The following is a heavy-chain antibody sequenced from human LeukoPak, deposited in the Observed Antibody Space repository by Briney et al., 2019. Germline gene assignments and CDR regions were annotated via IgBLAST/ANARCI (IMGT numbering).Heavy chain of an antibody. V-gene: IGHV3-15*01. D-gene: IGHD6-19*01. CDR1: GFTFNDAW. CDR3: TTTLAVAGTSMGY. Sequence: GGSLRLSCAASGFTFNDAWMTWVRQAPGKGLEWVGRIKSKTDGGTTDYAAPVKGRFTISRDDSKTTPYLQMNSLKTEDTAVYYCTTTLAVAGTSMGYWGQGTLVTVSS. CDR2: IKSKTDGGTT. J-gene: IGHJ4*02.